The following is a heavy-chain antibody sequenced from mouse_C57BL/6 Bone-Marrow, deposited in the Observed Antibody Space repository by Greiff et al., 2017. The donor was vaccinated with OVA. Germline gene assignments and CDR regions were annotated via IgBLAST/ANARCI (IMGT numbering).Heavy chain of an antibody. D-gene: IGHD2-3*01. J-gene: IGHJ4*01. CDR2: INPNNGGT. CDR3: ARSDGYHSYYAMDY. V-gene: IGHV1-18*01. CDR1: GYTFTDYN. Sequence: VQLQQSGPELVKPGASVKIPCKASGYTFTDYNMDWVKQSHGQSLEWIGDINPNNGGTIYNQKFKGKATLTVDTSSSTAYMELRSLTSEDTAVYYCARSDGYHSYYAMDYWGQGTSVTVSS.